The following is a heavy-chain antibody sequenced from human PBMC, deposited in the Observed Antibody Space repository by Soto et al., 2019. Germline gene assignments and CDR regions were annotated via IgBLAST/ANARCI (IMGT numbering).Heavy chain of an antibody. CDR3: AKIPLYYYDSSGRRIDY. CDR2: ISGSGGST. Sequence: GGSLRLSCAASGFTFSSYAMSWVRQAPGKGLEWVSAISGSGGSTYYADSVKGRFTISRDNSKNTLYLQMNSLRAEDTAVYYCAKIPLYYYDSSGRRIDYWGQGTLVTVSS. D-gene: IGHD3-22*01. CDR1: GFTFSSYA. V-gene: IGHV3-23*01. J-gene: IGHJ4*02.